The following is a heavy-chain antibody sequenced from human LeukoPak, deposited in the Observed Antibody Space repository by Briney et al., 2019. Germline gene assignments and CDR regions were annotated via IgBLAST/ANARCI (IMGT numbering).Heavy chain of an antibody. D-gene: IGHD6-13*01. CDR2: ISSSSSYT. CDR1: GFTFSDYY. Sequence: KTGGSLRLSCAASGFTFSDYYMSWIRQAPGKGLEWVSYISSSSSYTNYADSVKGRFTISRDNAKNSLYLQMNSLRAEDTAVYYCARDRGLRGTQLVPPGDYYFDYWGQGTLVTVSS. CDR3: ARDRGLRGTQLVPPGDYYFDY. J-gene: IGHJ4*02. V-gene: IGHV3-11*05.